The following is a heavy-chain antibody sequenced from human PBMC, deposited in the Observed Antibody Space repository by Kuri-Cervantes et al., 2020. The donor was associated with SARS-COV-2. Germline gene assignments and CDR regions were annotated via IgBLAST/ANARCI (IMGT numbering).Heavy chain of an antibody. CDR3: ARDRYDQMDV. D-gene: IGHD3-3*01. CDR2: IYYSGST. J-gene: IGHJ6*04. V-gene: IGHV4-28*03. CDR1: GYSISSSNW. Sequence: LRLSCAVSGYSISSSNWWGWIRQPPGKGLEWIGYIYYSGSTNYNPPLKSRVTISVDTSKNQFSLKLSSVTAADTAVYYCARDRYDQMDVWGKGTTVTVSS.